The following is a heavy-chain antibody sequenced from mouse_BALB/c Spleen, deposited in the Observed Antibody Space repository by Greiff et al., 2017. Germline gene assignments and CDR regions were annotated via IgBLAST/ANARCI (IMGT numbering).Heavy chain of an antibody. Sequence: VHLVESGPGLVAPSQSLSITCTVSGFSLTGYGVNWVRQPPGKGLEWLGMIWGDGSTDYNSALKSRLSISKDNSKSQVFLKMNSLQTDDTARYYCARVYDYDVGNFDVWGAGTTVTVSS. CDR2: IWGDGST. V-gene: IGHV2-6-7*01. J-gene: IGHJ1*01. D-gene: IGHD2-4*01. CDR1: GFSLTGYG. CDR3: ARVYDYDVGNFDV.